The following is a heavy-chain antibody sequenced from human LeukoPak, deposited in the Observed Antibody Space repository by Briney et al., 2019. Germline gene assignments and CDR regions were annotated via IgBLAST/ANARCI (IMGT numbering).Heavy chain of an antibody. CDR3: ARGRGTYFDL. J-gene: IGHJ2*01. Sequence: GGSLRLSCAASGFTFSLYDMLWVRQTTGTGLEGVSLIGTTGDTFYPGSVKGRFTISRENAKNSLYLEMNSLRAGDTAVYYCARGRGTYFDLWGRGTLVTVSS. CDR1: GFTFSLYD. D-gene: IGHD3-10*01. CDR2: IGTTGDT. V-gene: IGHV3-13*01.